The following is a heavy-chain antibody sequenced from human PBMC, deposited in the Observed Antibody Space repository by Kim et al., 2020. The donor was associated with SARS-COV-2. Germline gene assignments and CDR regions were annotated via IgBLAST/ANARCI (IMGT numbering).Heavy chain of an antibody. J-gene: IGHJ6*02. D-gene: IGHD6-19*01. V-gene: IGHV3-23*01. CDR3: AKECSGWYDTFFFGMDV. Sequence: VKGRFTISRDNSNNTLYLQINSLRAECTTVYYCAKECSGWYDTFFFGMDVWGQGTTVTVSS.